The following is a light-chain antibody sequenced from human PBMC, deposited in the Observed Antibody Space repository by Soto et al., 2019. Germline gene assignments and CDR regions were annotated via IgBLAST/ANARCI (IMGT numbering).Light chain of an antibody. CDR1: QSVSSY. CDR2: DAS. Sequence: ESVLTQSPATLSLSPGERATLSCRASQSVSSYLAWYQQKPGQAPRLLIYDASNRATGIPARFSGSGSGTDFTLNISSLEPEDFAVYYCQQRSNWPITFGQGTRLEI. J-gene: IGKJ5*01. V-gene: IGKV3-11*01. CDR3: QQRSNWPIT.